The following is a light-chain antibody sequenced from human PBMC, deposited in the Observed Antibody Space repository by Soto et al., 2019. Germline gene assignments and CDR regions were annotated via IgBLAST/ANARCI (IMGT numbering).Light chain of an antibody. J-gene: IGKJ4*01. CDR3: QQFKSYPLT. Sequence: DIQMTQSASAVSASVGDRVTITCRASQSISSWLAWYQQKPGKAPKLLIYKASSLESGVPSRFSGSGSGTEFTLTISSLQPDDFATYYCQQFKSYPLTFGGGTKVDIK. V-gene: IGKV1-5*03. CDR1: QSISSW. CDR2: KAS.